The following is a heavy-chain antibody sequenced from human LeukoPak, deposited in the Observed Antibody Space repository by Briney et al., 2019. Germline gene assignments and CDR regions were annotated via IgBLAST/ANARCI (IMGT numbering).Heavy chain of an antibody. CDR2: IYYSGST. CDR3: ARVVVGATVWFDP. D-gene: IGHD1-26*01. Sequence: SDTLSLTCTVSGGSISSYYWSWIPQPPGKGLEWVGYIYYSGSTNYNPSLKSRVTISLDTSKNQFSLKLSSVTAADTAVYYCARVVVGATVWFDPWGQGTLVTVSS. CDR1: GGSISSYY. J-gene: IGHJ5*02. V-gene: IGHV4-59*08.